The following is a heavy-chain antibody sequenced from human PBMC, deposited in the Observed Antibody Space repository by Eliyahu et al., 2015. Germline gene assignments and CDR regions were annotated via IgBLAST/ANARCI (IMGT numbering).Heavy chain of an antibody. J-gene: IGHJ4*02. V-gene: IGHV4-4*02. CDR1: GGSXXSSNW. CDR2: IXHXGST. CDR3: ARLSPVRSGGYDYDDY. Sequence: QVQLQESGPGLVKPSGTLSLTCAVSGGSXXSSNWWSWXRXPPGKGLEWIGEIXHXGSTTYNPSLKSRGTISADKSKNLLSLTLRSVTAADTAVYYCARLSPVRSGGYDYDDYWGQGTLVTVSS. D-gene: IGHD5-12*01.